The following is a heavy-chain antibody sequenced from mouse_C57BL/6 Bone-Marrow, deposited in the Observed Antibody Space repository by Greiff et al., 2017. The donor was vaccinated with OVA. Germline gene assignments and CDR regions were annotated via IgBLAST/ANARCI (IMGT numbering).Heavy chain of an antibody. CDR1: GYTFTDYY. CDR2: INPNNCGT. V-gene: IGHV1-26*01. CDR3: ARTWDY. J-gene: IGHJ2*01. Sequence: VQLQQSGPELVKPGASVKISCKASGYTFTDYYMNWVKQSHGKSLEWIGDINPNNCGTSYNQKFKGKATLTVDKSSSTAYMELRSLTSEDSAVYYCARTWDYWGQGTTLTVSS.